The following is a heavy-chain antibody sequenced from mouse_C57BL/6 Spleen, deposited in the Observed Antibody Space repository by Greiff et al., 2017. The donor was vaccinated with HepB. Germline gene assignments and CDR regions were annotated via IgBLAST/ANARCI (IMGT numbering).Heavy chain of an antibody. CDR1: GFTFSDYG. Sequence: EVNLVESGGGLVKPGGSLKLSCAASGFTFSDYGMHWVRQAPEKGLEWVAYISSGSSTIYYADTVKGRFTISRDNAKNTLFLQLTSLRSEDTAMYYCARASTGTWFAYWGQGTLVTVSA. J-gene: IGHJ3*01. CDR3: ARASTGTWFAY. V-gene: IGHV5-17*01. D-gene: IGHD4-1*02. CDR2: ISSGSSTI.